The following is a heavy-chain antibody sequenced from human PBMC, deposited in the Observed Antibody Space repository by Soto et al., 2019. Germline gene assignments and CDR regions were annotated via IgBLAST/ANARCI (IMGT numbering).Heavy chain of an antibody. J-gene: IGHJ4*02. CDR2: ISAYNGNT. V-gene: IGHV1-18*01. Sequence: GASVKVSCKASGYTFTSYGISWVRQAPGQGLEWMGWISAYNGNTNYAQKLQGRVTMTTDTSTSTAYMELRSLRSDDTAVYYCASILRAQPWLVKFAFDYWGQGTLVTVS. D-gene: IGHD6-19*01. CDR1: GYTFTSYG. CDR3: ASILRAQPWLVKFAFDY.